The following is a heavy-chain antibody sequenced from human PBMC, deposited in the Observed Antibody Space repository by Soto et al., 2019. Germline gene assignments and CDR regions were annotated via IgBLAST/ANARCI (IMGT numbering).Heavy chain of an antibody. J-gene: IGHJ4*02. CDR2: IWFDGSNK. V-gene: IGHV3-33*01. CDR1: GFTFSGYG. D-gene: IGHD4-4*01. CDR3: TRDRDSRRGWDYFDH. Sequence: QVQLVESGGGVVQPGTSLRLSCAVSGFTFSGYGMHWVRQAPGKGLEWVAVIWFDGSNKNYADSVKGRFTISRDDSKNTLYLQINSLRAEDTAVYYCTRDRDSRRGWDYFDHWGQGTLVTVSS.